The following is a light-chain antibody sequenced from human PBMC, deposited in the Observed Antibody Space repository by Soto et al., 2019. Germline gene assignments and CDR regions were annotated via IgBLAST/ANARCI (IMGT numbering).Light chain of an antibody. J-gene: IGKJ5*01. CDR3: QQYNNWPPIT. Sequence: EIMMRQSPATLSVSPGERATLSCRASQSVSNNLAWYQQKPGQAPRLLIYYASTRATGIPARFSGSGSGTEFTLTMSSLQSEDFALYYCQQYNNWPPITFGQGTRLEIK. CDR2: YAS. V-gene: IGKV3-15*01. CDR1: QSVSNN.